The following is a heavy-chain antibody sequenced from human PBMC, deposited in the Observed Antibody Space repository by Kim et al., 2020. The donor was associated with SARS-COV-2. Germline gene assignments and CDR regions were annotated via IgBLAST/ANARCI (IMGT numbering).Heavy chain of an antibody. CDR2: INPSGGST. D-gene: IGHD3-22*01. J-gene: IGHJ4*02. Sequence: ASVKVSCKASGYTFTSYYMHWVRQAPGQGLEWMGIINPSGGSTSYAQKFQGRVTMTRDTSTSTVYMELSSLRSEDTAVYYCARVSPPRRHYYDSSGYFDYWGQGNLVTVSS. CDR3: ARVSPPRRHYYDSSGYFDY. V-gene: IGHV1-46*01. CDR1: GYTFTSYY.